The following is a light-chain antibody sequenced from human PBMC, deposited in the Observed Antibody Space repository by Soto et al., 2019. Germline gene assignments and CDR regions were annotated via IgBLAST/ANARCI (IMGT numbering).Light chain of an antibody. Sequence: EIILTQSPATLYVSPGERATLSCRASQSLTSNLAWYQQRPGQAPRLLIYDTSTRATDIPARFSGSGSGTEFTLTIASLPSEDFAVYYCQQYNHWPRMLSFGGGTRV. V-gene: IGKV3-15*01. CDR1: QSLTSN. CDR2: DTS. CDR3: QQYNHWPRMLS. J-gene: IGKJ4*01.